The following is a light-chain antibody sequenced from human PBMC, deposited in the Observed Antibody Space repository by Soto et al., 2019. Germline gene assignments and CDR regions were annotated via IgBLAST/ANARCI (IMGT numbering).Light chain of an antibody. J-gene: IGKJ1*01. CDR3: QQRSNWPPT. V-gene: IGKV3-11*01. Sequence: DIVLTQSPATLSLSPGARATLSCRASQSVVSFLAWYQHKPGQAPRLLIYDTSNRATGIPARFSGSGSGTDFTLTISSLEPEDFAVYYCQQRSNWPPTFGQGTKVEIK. CDR2: DTS. CDR1: QSVVSF.